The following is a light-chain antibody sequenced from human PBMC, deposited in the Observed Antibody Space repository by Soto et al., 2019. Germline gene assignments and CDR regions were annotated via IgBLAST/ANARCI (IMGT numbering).Light chain of an antibody. CDR1: QSVSNSY. V-gene: IGKV3-20*01. CDR2: GAS. J-gene: IGKJ2*01. CDR3: QQYGSSPHT. Sequence: EIVLTQSPGTLSLSPGERATLSCRASQSVSNSYLAWYQHKPGQAPRLLIYGASSRATGIPDRFSGSGSGTDFTLTISRLEPEDCAVYYCQQYGSSPHTFGQGTKLEIK.